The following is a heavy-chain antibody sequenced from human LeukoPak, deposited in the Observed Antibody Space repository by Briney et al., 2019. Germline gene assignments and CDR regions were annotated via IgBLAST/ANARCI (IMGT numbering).Heavy chain of an antibody. V-gene: IGHV4-38-2*01. D-gene: IGHD3-3*01. J-gene: IGHJ4*02. CDR3: ASSMGGDFWSGYYDY. Sequence: SETLSLTCAVSGYSISSGYYWGWIRQPPGKGLEWIGSIYHSGSTYYNPSLKSRGTISVDTSKNQFSLQLSSVTAADTAVYYCASSMGGDFWSGYYDYWGQGTLVTVSS. CDR1: GYSISSGYY. CDR2: IYHSGST.